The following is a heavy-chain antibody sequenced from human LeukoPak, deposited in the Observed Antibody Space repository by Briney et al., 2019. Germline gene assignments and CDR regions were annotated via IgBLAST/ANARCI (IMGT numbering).Heavy chain of an antibody. CDR3: ARDPGYSSSWDFYFDY. V-gene: IGHV1-2*04. Sequence: GASVKVSCKASGYTFTGYYMHWVRQAPGQGLEWMGWINPNCGGTNYAQKFQGWVTMTRDTSISTAYMELSRLRSDDTAVYYCARDPGYSSSWDFYFDYWGQGTLVTVSS. J-gene: IGHJ4*02. CDR1: GYTFTGYY. D-gene: IGHD6-13*01. CDR2: INPNCGGT.